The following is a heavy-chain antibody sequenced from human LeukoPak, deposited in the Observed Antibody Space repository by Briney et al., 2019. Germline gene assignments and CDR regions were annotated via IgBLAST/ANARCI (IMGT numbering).Heavy chain of an antibody. D-gene: IGHD5-24*01. Sequence: GGSLRLSCAASGFTFSSYNMNWVRQAPGKGLEWVSSISGSSSYIYYADSVKGRFTISRGNAKNSLYLQMNSLRAEDTAVYYCAKGQGYNRGSLDYWGQGTLVTVSS. CDR2: ISGSSSYI. V-gene: IGHV3-21*04. CDR3: AKGQGYNRGSLDY. CDR1: GFTFSSYN. J-gene: IGHJ4*02.